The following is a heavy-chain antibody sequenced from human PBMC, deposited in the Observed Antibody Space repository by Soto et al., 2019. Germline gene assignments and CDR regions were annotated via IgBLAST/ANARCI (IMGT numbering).Heavy chain of an antibody. CDR3: ARGGSSWGHDSRIDY. Sequence: GVSLRLSCAASVSTYAMSWVRQAPGRGLEWVSGISVSGGSTNYADSVKGRFTISRDNNKNTLYLQMNSLRAEDTAVYYCARGGSSWGHDSRIDYWGQGTLVTVSS. D-gene: IGHD3-22*01. V-gene: IGHV3-23*01. CDR1: VSTYA. J-gene: IGHJ4*02. CDR2: ISVSGGST.